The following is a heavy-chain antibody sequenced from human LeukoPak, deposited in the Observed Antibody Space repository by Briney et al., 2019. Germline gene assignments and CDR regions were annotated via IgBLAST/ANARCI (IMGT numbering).Heavy chain of an antibody. CDR3: ARDYYDSSGYAAAEYFQH. CDR2: IWYDGSNK. Sequence: PGGSLRLSCAASGFTFSSYGMHWVRQAPGKGLEWVAVIWYDGSNKYYADSVKGRFTISRDNSKNTLYLQMNSLRAEDTAVYYCARDYYDSSGYAAAEYFQHWGQGTLVTVSS. CDR1: GFTFSSYG. D-gene: IGHD3-22*01. J-gene: IGHJ1*01. V-gene: IGHV3-33*01.